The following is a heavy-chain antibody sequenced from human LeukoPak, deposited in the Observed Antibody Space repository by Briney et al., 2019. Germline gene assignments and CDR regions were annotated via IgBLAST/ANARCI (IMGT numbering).Heavy chain of an antibody. D-gene: IGHD4-23*01. CDR2: ISSSGTI. CDR3: ARDASTVVTLGLDY. J-gene: IGHJ4*02. V-gene: IGHV3-11*01. CDR1: GFTFSDYY. Sequence: GGSLRLSCAASGFTFSDYYMSWIRQAPGKGLEWVSYISSSGTIYYADSVKGRFTISRDNAKNSLYLQMNSLRAEDTAVYYCARDASTVVTLGLDYWGQGTLVTVSS.